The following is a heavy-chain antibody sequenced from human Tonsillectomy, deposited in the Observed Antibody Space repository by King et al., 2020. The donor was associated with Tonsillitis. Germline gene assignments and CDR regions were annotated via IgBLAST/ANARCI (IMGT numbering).Heavy chain of an antibody. J-gene: IGHJ4*02. V-gene: IGHV3-73*01. D-gene: IGHD3-22*01. CDR3: TTIRHYYDSSGYYNYFDY. CDR2: IRSKANSYAT. CDR1: GFTFSGSA. Sequence: VQLVESGGGLVQPGGSLKLSCAASGFTFSGSAMHWVRQASGKGLEWVGRIRSKANSYATAYAASVKGRFTISRDDSKNTAYLQRNSLKTEDTAVYYCTTIRHYYDSSGYYNYFDYWGQGTLVTVSS.